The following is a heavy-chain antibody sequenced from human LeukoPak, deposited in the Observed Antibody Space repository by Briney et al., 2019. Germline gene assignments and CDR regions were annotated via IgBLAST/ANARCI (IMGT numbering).Heavy chain of an antibody. Sequence: ASVKVSCEASGYTFTSYYMHWVRQAPGQGLEWMGIINPSGGSRSYAQKFQGRLTVTRDTSTNTVYMELSSLSSEDTAMYYCARSISLTTVISDYWGQGTLVTVSS. J-gene: IGHJ4*02. CDR1: GYTFTSYY. V-gene: IGHV1-46*03. D-gene: IGHD4-17*01. CDR2: INPSGGSR. CDR3: ARSISLTTVISDY.